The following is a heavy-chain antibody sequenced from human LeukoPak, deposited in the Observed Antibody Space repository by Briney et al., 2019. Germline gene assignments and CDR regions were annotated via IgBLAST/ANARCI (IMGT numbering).Heavy chain of an antibody. CDR2: IWYDGSNK. CDR3: ARASITMIVVVTPDFDY. J-gene: IGHJ4*02. Sequence: PGGSLRLSCAASGFTFSSYGMHWVRQAPGKGLEWVAVIWYDGSNKYYADSVKGRFTISRDNSKNTLYLQMNSLRAEDTAVYYCARASITMIVVVTPDFDYWGQGTQVTVSS. D-gene: IGHD3-22*01. CDR1: GFTFSSYG. V-gene: IGHV3-33*01.